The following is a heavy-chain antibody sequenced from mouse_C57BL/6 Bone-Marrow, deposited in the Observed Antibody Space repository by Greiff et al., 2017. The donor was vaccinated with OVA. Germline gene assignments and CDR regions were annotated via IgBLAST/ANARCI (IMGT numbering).Heavy chain of an antibody. D-gene: IGHD3-3*01. CDR1: GFTFSSYA. J-gene: IGHJ3*01. Sequence: EVQLVESGGGLVKPGGSLKLSCAASGFTFSSYAMSWVRQTPEKRLEWVATISDGGSYTYYPDNVKGRFTISRDNAKNNLYLQMSHLKSEDTAMYYCAREREGTLAWFAYWGQGTLVTVSA. CDR3: AREREGTLAWFAY. V-gene: IGHV5-4*01. CDR2: ISDGGSYT.